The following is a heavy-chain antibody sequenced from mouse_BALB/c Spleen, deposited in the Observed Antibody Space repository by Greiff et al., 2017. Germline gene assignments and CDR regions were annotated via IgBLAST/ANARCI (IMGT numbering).Heavy chain of an antibody. Sequence: VQLQQSGPQLVRPGASVKISCKASGYSFTSYWMHWVKQRPGQGLEWIGMIDPSDSETRLNQKFKDKATLTVDKSSSTAYMQLSSPTSEDSAVYYCARWDDLYAMDYWGQGTSVTVSS. CDR2: IDPSDSET. D-gene: IGHD2-3*01. V-gene: IGHV1S126*01. J-gene: IGHJ4*01. CDR1: GYSFTSYW. CDR3: ARWDDLYAMDY.